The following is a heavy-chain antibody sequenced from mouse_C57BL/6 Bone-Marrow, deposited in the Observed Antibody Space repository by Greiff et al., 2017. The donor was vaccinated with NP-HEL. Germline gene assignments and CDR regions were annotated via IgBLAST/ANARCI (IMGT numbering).Heavy chain of an antibody. Sequence: LKESGASVKISCKASGYAFSSYWMNWVKQRPGKGLAWIGQIYPGDGDTNYNGKFKGKATLTADKSSSTAYTQLSSLTSEDSAVYFCAKDWNYFDYWGQGTTLTVSS. CDR2: IYPGDGDT. J-gene: IGHJ2*01. CDR1: GYAFSSYW. V-gene: IGHV1-80*01. D-gene: IGHD4-1*01. CDR3: AKDWNYFDY.